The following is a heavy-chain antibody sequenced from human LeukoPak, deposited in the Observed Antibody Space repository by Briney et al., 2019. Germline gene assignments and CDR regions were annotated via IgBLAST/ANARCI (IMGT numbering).Heavy chain of an antibody. J-gene: IGHJ6*02. Sequence: SETLSLTCTVSGGSISSYYWSWIRQPPGKGLEWIGYIYYSGSTNYNPSLKSRVTISVDTSKNQFSLKLSSVTAADTAVYYCARDGMRGGGYSGYDLARHGDYKDYYGMDVWGQGTTVTVSS. D-gene: IGHD5-12*01. CDR1: GGSISSYY. V-gene: IGHV4-59*01. CDR3: ARDGMRGGGYSGYDLARHGDYKDYYGMDV. CDR2: IYYSGST.